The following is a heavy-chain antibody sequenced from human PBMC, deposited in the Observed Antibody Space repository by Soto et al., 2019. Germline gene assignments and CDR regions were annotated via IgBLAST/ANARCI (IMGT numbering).Heavy chain of an antibody. D-gene: IGHD6-13*01. CDR1: GYTFTSYA. CDR3: ARVLAVYSSSWYFYGMDV. Sequence: GASVKVSCKASGYTFTSYAMHWVRQAPGQRLEWMGWINAGNGNTKYSQKFQGRVTITRDTSASTAYMELSSLRSEDTAVYYCARVLAVYSSSWYFYGMDVWGQGTTVTVSS. V-gene: IGHV1-3*01. J-gene: IGHJ6*02. CDR2: INAGNGNT.